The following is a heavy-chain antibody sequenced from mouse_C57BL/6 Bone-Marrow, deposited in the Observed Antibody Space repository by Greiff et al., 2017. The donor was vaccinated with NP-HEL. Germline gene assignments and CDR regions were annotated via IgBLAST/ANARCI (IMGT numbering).Heavy chain of an antibody. Sequence: EVKLQQSGPVLVKPGASVKLSCTASGYTFTDYYMHWVKQSHGKSLEWIGGINPYNGGTSYNQKFKGKATLTVDKSSSTAYMELNSLTSEDSAVYYCARWGGNCGFAYWGKGTTVTVAA. D-gene: IGHD2-1*01. J-gene: IGHJ3*01. CDR2: INPYNGGT. V-gene: IGHV1-19*01. CDR1: GYTFTDYY. CDR3: ARWGGNCGFAY.